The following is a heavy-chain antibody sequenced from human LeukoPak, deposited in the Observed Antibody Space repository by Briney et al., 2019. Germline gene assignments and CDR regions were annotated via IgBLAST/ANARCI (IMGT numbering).Heavy chain of an antibody. CDR1: GFTFSSYW. J-gene: IGHJ4*02. V-gene: IGHV3-7*01. D-gene: IGHD3-3*01. CDR3: ARDSGITIFGVVTAPDY. CDR2: IKQDGSEK. Sequence: GGSLRLSCAASGFTFSSYWMSWVRQAPGKGLEWVANIKQDGSEKYYVDSVKGRFTIPRDNAKNSLYLQMNSLRAEDTAVYYCARDSGITIFGVVTAPDYWGQGTLVTVSS.